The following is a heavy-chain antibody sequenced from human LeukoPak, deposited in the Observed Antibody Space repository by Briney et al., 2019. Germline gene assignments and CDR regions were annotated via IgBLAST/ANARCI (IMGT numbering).Heavy chain of an antibody. J-gene: IGHJ4*02. CDR1: GFTFDDYA. V-gene: IGHV3-9*01. Sequence: VRSLRLSCAAPGFTFDDYAMHWVRQAPGKGLEWVSGISWNSGSIGYAVSVKGRFTISRDNAKNSLYLQMNSLRAEDTALYYCAKVYGETGSYFDYWGQGTLVTVSS. CDR2: ISWNSGSI. CDR3: AKVYGETGSYFDY. D-gene: IGHD4-17*01.